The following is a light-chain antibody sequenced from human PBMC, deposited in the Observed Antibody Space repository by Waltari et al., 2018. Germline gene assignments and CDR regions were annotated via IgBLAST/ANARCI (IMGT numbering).Light chain of an antibody. J-gene: IGLJ2*01. V-gene: IGLV2-14*03. CDR2: DVN. CDR3: SSQSTNNGVI. CDR1: SSDVGVDDS. Sequence: QSALTQPASVSGSPGQSLTISCTGSSSDVGVDDSVSWYEDHPGQAPKVIIYDVNKRPSGVSDRFSGSKSGNTASLTISGLQAEDEATFYCSSQSTNNGVIFGGGTKVTVL.